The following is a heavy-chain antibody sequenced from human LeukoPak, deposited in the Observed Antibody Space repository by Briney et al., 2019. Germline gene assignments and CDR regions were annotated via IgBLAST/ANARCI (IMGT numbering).Heavy chain of an antibody. CDR3: ARSFRSSGWYGGYFDY. Sequence: PSEALSLTCTVSGGSISSYYWSWIRQPPGKGLEWIGYIYYSGSTSYNPSLKSRVTISVDTSKNQFSLKLSSVTAADTAVYYCARSFRSSGWYGGYFDYWGQGTLVTVSS. J-gene: IGHJ4*02. CDR2: IYYSGST. V-gene: IGHV4-59*01. D-gene: IGHD6-19*01. CDR1: GGSISSYY.